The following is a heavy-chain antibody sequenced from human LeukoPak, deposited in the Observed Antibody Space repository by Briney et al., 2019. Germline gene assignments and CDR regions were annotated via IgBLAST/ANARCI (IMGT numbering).Heavy chain of an antibody. V-gene: IGHV4-39*02. CDR2: IDYSGST. CDR1: GASIRSGPYY. D-gene: IGHD1-20*01. CDR3: ARENNWNQRLFDY. Sequence: SETLSLTCAVSGASIRSGPYYWGWIRQPPGKGLEWIGTIDYSGSTYYNPSLKSRVTISVDTSRTQFSLKVRSVTAADTAVYYCARENNWNQRLFDYWGQGTLVTVSS. J-gene: IGHJ4*02.